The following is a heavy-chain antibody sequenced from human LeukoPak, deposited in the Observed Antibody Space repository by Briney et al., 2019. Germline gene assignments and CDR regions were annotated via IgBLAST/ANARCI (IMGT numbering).Heavy chain of an antibody. D-gene: IGHD2-21*02. CDR1: GGSISSGSYY. Sequence: SETLSLTCTVSGGSISSGSYYWSWIRQPAGKGLEWVGRIYTSGSTNYNPSLKSRVTISVDTSRNQFSLKLSSVTAADTAVYYCARDIAYCGGDCYVQFDPWGQGTLVTVSS. V-gene: IGHV4-61*02. CDR2: IYTSGST. CDR3: ARDIAYCGGDCYVQFDP. J-gene: IGHJ5*02.